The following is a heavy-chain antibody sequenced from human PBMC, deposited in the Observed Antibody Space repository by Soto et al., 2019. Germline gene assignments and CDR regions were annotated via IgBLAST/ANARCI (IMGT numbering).Heavy chain of an antibody. CDR1: GGSISSSSYY. CDR3: ARQVVGPNYYYYGMDV. CDR2: IYYSGST. Sequence: PSETLSLTCTVSGGSISSSSYYWGWIRQPPGKGLEWIGSIYYSGSTYYNPSLKSRVTISVDTSKNQFSLKLSSVTAADTAVYYCARQVVGPNYYYYGMDVWGQGTTVTVSS. V-gene: IGHV4-39*01. J-gene: IGHJ6*02. D-gene: IGHD1-26*01.